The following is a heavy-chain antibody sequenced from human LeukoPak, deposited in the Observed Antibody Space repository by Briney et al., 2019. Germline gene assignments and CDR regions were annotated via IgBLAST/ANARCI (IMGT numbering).Heavy chain of an antibody. D-gene: IGHD3-22*01. CDR2: IGASGDSI. CDR1: GFTFSSYA. Sequence: GGSLRLSCAVSGFTFSSYAMIWVRQAPGRGLVWVSSIGASGDSIYYTDSVKGRFTISRDNSKNTLYLQMSSLRVEDTAVYYCAKDKRNPMIVVVIISFDYYYGMDVWGQGTTVTVSS. CDR3: AKDKRNPMIVVVIISFDYYYGMDV. J-gene: IGHJ6*02. V-gene: IGHV3-23*01.